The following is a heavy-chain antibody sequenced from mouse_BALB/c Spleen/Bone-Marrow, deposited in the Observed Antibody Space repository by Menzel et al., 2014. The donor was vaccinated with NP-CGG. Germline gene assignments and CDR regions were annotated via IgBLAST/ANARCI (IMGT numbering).Heavy chain of an antibody. D-gene: IGHD2-4*01. CDR3: ARPLYYDYGFAY. CDR1: GYSFTDYN. Sequence: VQLKQSGPELVEPGASVKVSCKASGYSFTDYNMYWVKQSHGKSLEWIGYIDPYIDGTSYNQKFRGKATLTVDKSSSTAFMHLNSLTSEDSAVYYCARPLYYDYGFAYWGQGTLVTVST. V-gene: IGHV1S135*01. J-gene: IGHJ3*01. CDR2: IDPYIDGT.